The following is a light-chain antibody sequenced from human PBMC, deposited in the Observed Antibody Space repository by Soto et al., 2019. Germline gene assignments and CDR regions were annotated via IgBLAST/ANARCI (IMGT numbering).Light chain of an antibody. J-gene: IGKJ1*01. V-gene: IGKV3-15*01. Sequence: EIVMTQSPATLSVSPGERATLSCRASQSVSSNLAWYQQKPGQAPRLLIYGASTRATGFPARFSGSGSGTEFTLTISSLQSEDFAVYYCQQYNNWPPVTFGQGTKVEIK. CDR3: QQYNNWPPVT. CDR1: QSVSSN. CDR2: GAS.